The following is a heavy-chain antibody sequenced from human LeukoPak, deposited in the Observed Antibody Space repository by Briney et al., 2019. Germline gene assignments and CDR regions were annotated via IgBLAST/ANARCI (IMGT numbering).Heavy chain of an antibody. CDR3: ARVGLYYFDH. CDR2: INHSGST. CDR1: GGSFSGYY. Sequence: SETLSLTCAVYGGSFSGYYWSWIRQPPGKGLEWIGEINHSGSTNYNPSLKSRVTISVDTSKNQFSLKLSSVTAADTAVYYCARVGLYYFDHWGQGTLVTVSS. J-gene: IGHJ4*02. V-gene: IGHV4-34*01. D-gene: IGHD1-26*01.